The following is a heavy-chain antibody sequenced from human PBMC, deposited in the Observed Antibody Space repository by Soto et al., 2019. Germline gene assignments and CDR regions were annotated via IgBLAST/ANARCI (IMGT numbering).Heavy chain of an antibody. V-gene: IGHV3-21*01. D-gene: IGHD3-3*01. J-gene: IGHJ4*02. CDR1: GFTFSSYN. CDR3: ARDPYDFWSGPDY. Sequence: GGSLRLSCAASGFTFSSYNMNWVRQAPGKGLEWVSSISRDSTYMYYADSVRGRFTISRDNPKKSVFLQMDSLSGDDTAVYYCARDPYDFWSGPDYWGQGIVVTSPQ. CDR2: ISRDSTYM.